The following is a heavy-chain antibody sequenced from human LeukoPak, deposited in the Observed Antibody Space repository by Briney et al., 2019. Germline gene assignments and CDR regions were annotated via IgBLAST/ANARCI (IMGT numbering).Heavy chain of an antibody. CDR1: GFTFSNAW. CDR2: IKSKTDGGTT. CDR3: TTTSDYGDHKR. V-gene: IGHV3-15*01. J-gene: IGHJ4*02. Sequence: GGSLRLSCAASGFTFSNAWMSWVRQAPGKGLEWVGRIKSKTDGGTTDYAAPVKGRFTISRDDSKNTLYLQVNSLKTEDTAVYYCTTTSDYGDHKRWGQGTLVTVSS. D-gene: IGHD4-17*01.